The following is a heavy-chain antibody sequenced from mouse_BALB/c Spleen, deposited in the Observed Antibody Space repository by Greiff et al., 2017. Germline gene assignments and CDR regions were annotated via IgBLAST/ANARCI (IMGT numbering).Heavy chain of an antibody. CDR2: IDPENGNT. J-gene: IGHJ3*01. D-gene: IGHD2-4*01. CDR3: AQSTMSTRDFAY. Sequence: EVQLQQSGAELVRPGALVKLSCKASGFNIKDYYMHWVKQRPEQGLEWIGWIDPENGNTIYDPKFQGKASITADTSSNTAYLQLSSLTSEDTAVYYCAQSTMSTRDFAYWGQGTLVTVSA. V-gene: IGHV14-1*02. CDR1: GFNIKDYY.